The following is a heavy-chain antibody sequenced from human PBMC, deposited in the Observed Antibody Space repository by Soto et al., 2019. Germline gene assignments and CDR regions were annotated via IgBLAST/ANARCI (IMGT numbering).Heavy chain of an antibody. D-gene: IGHD4-4*01. J-gene: IGHJ6*02. CDR3: ARALTVTTRGYYYYGMDV. CDR1: GGTFSSYA. V-gene: IGHV1-69*13. CDR2: IIPIFGTA. Sequence: SVKVSCKASGGTFSSYAISWVRQAPGQGLEWMGGIIPIFGTANYAQKFQGRVTITADESTSTAYMELSSLRSEDTAVYYCARALTVTTRGYYYYGMDVWGQGTTVPVSS.